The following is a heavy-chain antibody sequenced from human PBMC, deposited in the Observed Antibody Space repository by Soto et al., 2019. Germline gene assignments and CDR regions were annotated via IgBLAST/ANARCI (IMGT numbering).Heavy chain of an antibody. D-gene: IGHD6-13*01. CDR1: GYSFTIYG. J-gene: IGHJ6*03. Sequence: ASVKVSCKASGYSFTIYGITWVLQAPGQGLEWMGWISTYNGNTNYAQKLQGRVIMTTDTSTSTAYMELRSLRSDDTAVYYCARSAIVAVVYYYYYMDVWGTGTTVTVSS. V-gene: IGHV1-18*01. CDR3: ARSAIVAVVYYYYYMDV. CDR2: ISTYNGNT.